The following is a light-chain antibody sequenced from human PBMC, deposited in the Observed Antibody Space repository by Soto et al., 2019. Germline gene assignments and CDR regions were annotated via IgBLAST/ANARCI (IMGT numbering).Light chain of an antibody. CDR1: SSDVGGYNY. J-gene: IGLJ1*01. CDR2: EVS. CDR3: SSYAGSLYV. V-gene: IGLV2-8*01. Sequence: QYALTQPPSASGSPGQSVTISCTGNSSDVGGYNYVSWYQQHPGKAPKLMIYEVSKRPSGVPDRFSGSKSGNTASLTVSGLQAEDEADYYCSSYAGSLYVFGTGTKVTVL.